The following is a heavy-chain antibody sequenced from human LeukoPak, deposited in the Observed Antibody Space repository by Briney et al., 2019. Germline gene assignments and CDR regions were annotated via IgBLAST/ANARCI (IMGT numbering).Heavy chain of an antibody. CDR2: IIPIFGTA. Sequence: ASVKVSCKASGGTFSSYAISWVRQAPGQGLEWMGGIIPIFGTANYAQKFQGRVTITADKSTSTAYMELSSLRSEDTAVYYCARGVERRTGDDAFDIWGQGTMVTVSS. D-gene: IGHD1-1*01. CDR3: ARGVERRTGDDAFDI. J-gene: IGHJ3*02. CDR1: GGTFSSYA. V-gene: IGHV1-69*06.